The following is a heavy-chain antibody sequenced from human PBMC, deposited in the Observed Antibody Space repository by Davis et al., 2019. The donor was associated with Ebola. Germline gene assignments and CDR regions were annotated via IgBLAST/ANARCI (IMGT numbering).Heavy chain of an antibody. J-gene: IGHJ4*02. D-gene: IGHD1-26*01. CDR2: ISAYNGNT. CDR3: ARDSLVGATAY. V-gene: IGHV1-18*01. CDR1: GYTFTSYA. Sequence: ASVKVSCKASGYTFTSYAMHWVRQAPGQRLEWMGWISAYNGNTNYAQKLQGRVTMTTDTSTSTAYMELRSLRSDDTAVYYCARDSLVGATAYWGQGTLVTVSS.